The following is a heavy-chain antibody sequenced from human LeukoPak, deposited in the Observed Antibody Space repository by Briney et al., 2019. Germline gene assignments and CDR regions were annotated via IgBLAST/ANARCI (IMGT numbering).Heavy chain of an antibody. CDR1: GFTFSSFA. J-gene: IGHJ4*02. CDR3: AKGSSYFDGSDYYYFDY. CDR2: ISGRGSST. V-gene: IGHV3-23*01. Sequence: GASLRLSCAASGFTFSSFALTWVRQAPGTGLEWVSVISGRGSSTFYADSVKGRFTISRDNSKNTLYLQMSSLRAEDTAVYYCAKGSSYFDGSDYYYFDYWGQGTLVAVSS. D-gene: IGHD3-22*01.